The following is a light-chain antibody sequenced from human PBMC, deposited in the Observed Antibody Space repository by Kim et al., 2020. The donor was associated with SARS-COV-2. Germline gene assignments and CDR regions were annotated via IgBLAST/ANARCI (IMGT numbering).Light chain of an antibody. CDR1: NSNIGNHY. V-gene: IGLV1-47*01. Sequence: QRVTISCSGSNSNIGNHYVYWYQHFPGTAPKLLIYRDDQRPSGVPDRFSGSKSGTSASLAISGLRSEDDADYYCAAWDDRLISWVFGGGTKLTVL. CDR2: RDD. J-gene: IGLJ3*02. CDR3: AAWDDRLISWV.